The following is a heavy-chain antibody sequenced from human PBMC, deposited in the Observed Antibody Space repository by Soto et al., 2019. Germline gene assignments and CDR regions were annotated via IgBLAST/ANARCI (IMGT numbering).Heavy chain of an antibody. Sequence: QVQLVQSGAEVKKPGASVKVSCKASGYTFTSYGISWVRQAPGQGLEWMGWISAYNGNTNYAQKLQGRVNMTTDTSTSTAYMELRSLRSDDTAVYYCARDRIVVVPAASPGVYYYYGMDVWGQGTTVTVSS. CDR1: GYTFTSYG. D-gene: IGHD2-2*01. CDR2: ISAYNGNT. V-gene: IGHV1-18*01. J-gene: IGHJ6*02. CDR3: ARDRIVVVPAASPGVYYYYGMDV.